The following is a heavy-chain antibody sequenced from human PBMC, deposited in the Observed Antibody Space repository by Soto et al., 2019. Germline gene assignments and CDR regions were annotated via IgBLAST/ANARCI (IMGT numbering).Heavy chain of an antibody. J-gene: IGHJ3*02. CDR2: ISGSGGST. CDR1: GFSFSNYA. D-gene: IGHD2-15*01. V-gene: IGHV3-23*01. Sequence: EVQVLESGGGLVQPGGSLRLSCAASGFSFSNYAMMWVRQAPGKGLEWVSTISGSGGSTYYEDSVKGRFTISRDNPKNTLYLQMNSLRDDDTAEYYCAKDGRGSNPRAFDIWGQGTMVTVSS. CDR3: AKDGRGSNPRAFDI.